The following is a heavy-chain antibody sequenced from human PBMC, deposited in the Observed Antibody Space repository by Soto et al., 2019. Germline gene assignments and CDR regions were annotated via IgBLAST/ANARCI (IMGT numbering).Heavy chain of an antibody. Sequence: QVQLVQSGAEVKKPGASVKVSCKASGYTFTGDYMHWVRQAPGQGLEWMGWINPNSGGTNYAQKFQGWVTMTRDTSISTAYMELSRLRSDDTAVYYCARGSSTITGSAGYYYYMDVWGKGTTVTVSS. CDR1: GYTFTGDY. V-gene: IGHV1-2*04. J-gene: IGHJ6*03. CDR3: ARGSSTITGSAGYYYYMDV. CDR2: INPNSGGT. D-gene: IGHD5-12*01.